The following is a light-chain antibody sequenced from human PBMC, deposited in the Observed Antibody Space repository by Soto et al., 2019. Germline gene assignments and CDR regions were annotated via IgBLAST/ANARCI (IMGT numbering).Light chain of an antibody. CDR2: GAS. CDR3: S. V-gene: IGKV3-20*01. J-gene: IGKJ4*01. Sequence: EIVLTQSPGTLSLSPGERATLSCRASQSVSSSYLAWYQQKPGQAPRLLIYGASSRATGIPDRFSGSGSGTDFTLTISRLEPEDFAVYYFSFGGGTKVDIK. CDR1: QSVSSSY.